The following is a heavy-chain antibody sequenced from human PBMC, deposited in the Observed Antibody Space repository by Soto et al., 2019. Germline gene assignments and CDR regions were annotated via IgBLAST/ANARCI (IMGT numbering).Heavy chain of an antibody. CDR3: ATKDRRSWYYIDY. V-gene: IGHV1-24*01. D-gene: IGHD6-13*01. CDR2: FDPEDGET. Sequence: VSVKVSCKVSGYTLTELSMHWVRQAPGKGLEWMGGFDPEDGETIYAQKFQGRVTMTEDTSTDTAYMELSSLRSDDTAVYYCATKDRRSWYYIDYPGQATLVTVSS. CDR1: GYTLTELS. J-gene: IGHJ4*02.